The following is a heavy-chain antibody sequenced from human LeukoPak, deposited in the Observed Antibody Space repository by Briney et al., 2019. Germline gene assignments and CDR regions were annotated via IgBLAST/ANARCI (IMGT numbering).Heavy chain of an antibody. D-gene: IGHD6-13*01. Sequence: ASVKVSCKASGYTFTGYYMHWVRQAPGQGLEWMGWINPNSGGTNYAQKFQGRVTMTRDTSISTAYMELSRLRSDDTAVYYCAREPGIAAAGTDYWCQGTLVTVSS. V-gene: IGHV1-2*02. J-gene: IGHJ4*02. CDR3: AREPGIAAAGTDY. CDR1: GYTFTGYY. CDR2: INPNSGGT.